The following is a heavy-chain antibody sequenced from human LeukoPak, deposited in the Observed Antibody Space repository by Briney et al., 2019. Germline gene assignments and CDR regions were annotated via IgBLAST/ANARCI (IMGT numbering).Heavy chain of an antibody. Sequence: ASVKVSCKASGYTFTIYAMHWVRQAPGQRLEWMGWTSTYNDKTNYAQRLQGRVTMTTDTSTSTAYMELRSLRSDDTAVYYCARMYCSRGSCYPLFYYYALDVWGQGTTVTVSS. J-gene: IGHJ6*02. V-gene: IGHV1-18*01. D-gene: IGHD2-15*01. CDR2: TSTYNDKT. CDR3: ARMYCSRGSCYPLFYYYALDV. CDR1: GYTFTIYA.